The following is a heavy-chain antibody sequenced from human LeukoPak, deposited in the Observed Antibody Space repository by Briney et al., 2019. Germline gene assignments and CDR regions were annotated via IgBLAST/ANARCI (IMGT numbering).Heavy chain of an antibody. J-gene: IGHJ5*02. Sequence: SETLSLTCTVSGGSISSSSYYWAWIRQPPGKGLEWIGNIYYSGSTYYNPSLKSRVTISVDTSKNQFSLKLSSVTAADTAVYYCARLPYSSGWYSWFDPWGQGTPVTVSS. CDR2: IYYSGST. CDR3: ARLPYSSGWYSWFDP. V-gene: IGHV4-39*01. D-gene: IGHD6-19*01. CDR1: GGSISSSSYY.